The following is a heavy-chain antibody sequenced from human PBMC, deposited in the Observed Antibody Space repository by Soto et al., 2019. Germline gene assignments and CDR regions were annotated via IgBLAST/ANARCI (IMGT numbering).Heavy chain of an antibody. V-gene: IGHV3-30*18. Sequence: RRLSCAASGFTFSSYGMHWFRQAPGTGLEWVAVISYDGSNKYYADSVKGRFTISRDNSKNTLYLQMNSLRAEDTAVYYCAKVGGGEQQLGIDHYYYGMDVWGQGTTVTASS. CDR1: GFTFSSYG. CDR3: AKVGGGEQQLGIDHYYYGMDV. CDR2: ISYDGSNK. J-gene: IGHJ6*02. D-gene: IGHD6-13*01.